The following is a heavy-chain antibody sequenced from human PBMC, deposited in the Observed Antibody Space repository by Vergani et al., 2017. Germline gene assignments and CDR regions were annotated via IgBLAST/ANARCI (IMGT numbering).Heavy chain of an antibody. CDR1: GYTFRNKD. CDR2: ISPHTGRT. J-gene: IGHJ2*01. D-gene: IGHD2-2*01. Sequence: QIQLVQSAAEVKKPGAALNVSCKASGYTFRNKDISWLRQAPGQGLEWMGSISPHTGRTNTAQQFQDRVIMTPDTSTSTAYLSLGTLTSDDTAVYFCARNFLGRDIXVVPTAPFWLFDLWGRGTRVTVSS. V-gene: IGHV1-18*01. CDR3: ARNFLGRDIXVVPTAPFWLFDL.